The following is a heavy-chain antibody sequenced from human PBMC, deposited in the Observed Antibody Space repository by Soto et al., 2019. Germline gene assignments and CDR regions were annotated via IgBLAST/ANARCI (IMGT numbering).Heavy chain of an antibody. J-gene: IGHJ4*02. D-gene: IGHD6-13*01. CDR2: ISGSGGST. V-gene: IGHV3-23*01. Sequence: HPGGSLRLSCAASGFTFSSYAMSWVRQAPGKGLEWVSAISGSGGSTYYADSVKGRFTISRDNSKNTLYLQMNSLRAEDTAVYYCAKDPYSSSWYDRMPWYFDYWGQGTLVTVSS. CDR1: GFTFSSYA. CDR3: AKDPYSSSWYDRMPWYFDY.